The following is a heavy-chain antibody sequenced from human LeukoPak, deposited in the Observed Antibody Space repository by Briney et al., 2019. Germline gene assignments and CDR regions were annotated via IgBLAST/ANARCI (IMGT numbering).Heavy chain of an antibody. V-gene: IGHV3-48*01. CDR1: GFTFSSYS. Sequence: TGGSLRLSGAASGFTFSSYSMNWVRQAPGKGLEWVSYISSSSSTIYYADSVKGRFTISRDNAKNSLYLQMNSLRAEDTAVYYCARAAARAPRSPVDYWAREPWSPSPQ. CDR2: ISSSSSTI. J-gene: IGHJ4*02. D-gene: IGHD6-25*01. CDR3: ARAAARAPRSPVDY.